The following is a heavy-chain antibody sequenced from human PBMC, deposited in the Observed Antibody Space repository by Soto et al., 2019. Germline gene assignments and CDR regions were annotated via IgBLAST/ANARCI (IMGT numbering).Heavy chain of an antibody. J-gene: IGHJ6*02. CDR1: GFRLSGYS. V-gene: IGHV3-48*01. CDR2: ISSSGNTI. CDR3: ARIDPYDLMDV. D-gene: IGHD3-22*01. Sequence: GGSLRLSCEGSGFRLSGYSVNWVRQAPGKGLEWLSFISSSGNTIYYADSVKGRFTVSRDKARNSVSLEMSSLRGDDTAAYYCARIDPYDLMDVWGQGTTVTVSS.